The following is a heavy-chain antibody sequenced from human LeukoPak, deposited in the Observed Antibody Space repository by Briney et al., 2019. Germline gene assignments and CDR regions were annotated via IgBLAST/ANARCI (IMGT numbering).Heavy chain of an antibody. J-gene: IGHJ3*02. D-gene: IGHD2-15*01. CDR1: GGSFSGYY. V-gene: IGHV4-34*01. CDR3: ARGRIYHAFDI. Sequence: SSETLSLTCAVYGGSFSGYYWSWIRQPPGKGLEWIGEINHSGSTNYNPSLKSRVTISVDTSKNQFSLKLSSVTAADTAVYYCARGRIYHAFDIWGQGTMVTVSS. CDR2: INHSGST.